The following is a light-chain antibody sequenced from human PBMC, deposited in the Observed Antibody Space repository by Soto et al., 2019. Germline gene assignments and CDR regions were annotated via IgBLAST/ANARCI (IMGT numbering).Light chain of an antibody. V-gene: IGLV2-14*01. J-gene: IGLJ3*02. CDR2: EVS. Sequence: QSALTQPASVSGSPGQSITISCTGTSSDVGGYNYVSWYQQHSGKAPKLMIYEVSNRPSGVSNRFSGSKSGNTASLTISGLQAEDEADYYCSSYTSSSTPWVFGGGTKLTV. CDR3: SSYTSSSTPWV. CDR1: SSDVGGYNY.